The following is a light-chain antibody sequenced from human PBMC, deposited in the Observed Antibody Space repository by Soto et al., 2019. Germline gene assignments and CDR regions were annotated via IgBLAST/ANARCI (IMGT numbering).Light chain of an antibody. CDR1: QSVYSN. CDR2: GTF. Sequence: EIVMTQSPATLSVSPGERATLSCRASQSVYSNLVWYQQKPGQAPRLLIHGTFTRATGIPARFSGSGSGTEFTLTISSLQSEDFAVYYCQQYNKWPLTFGGGTKVEIK. V-gene: IGKV3-15*01. J-gene: IGKJ4*01. CDR3: QQYNKWPLT.